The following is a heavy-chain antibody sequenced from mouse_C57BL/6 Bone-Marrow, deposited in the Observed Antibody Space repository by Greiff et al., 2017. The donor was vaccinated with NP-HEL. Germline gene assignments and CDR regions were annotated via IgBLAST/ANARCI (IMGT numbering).Heavy chain of an antibody. D-gene: IGHD2-4*01. CDR2: IDPENGDT. V-gene: IGHV14-4*01. J-gene: IGHJ2*01. Sequence: VRLQQSGAELVRPGASVKLSCTASGFNIKDDYMHWVKQRPEQGLEWIGWIDPENGDTEYASKFQGKATITADTSSNTAYLQLSSLTSEDTAVYYCTTAYDYDYWGQGTTLTVSS. CDR3: TTAYDYDY. CDR1: GFNIKDDY.